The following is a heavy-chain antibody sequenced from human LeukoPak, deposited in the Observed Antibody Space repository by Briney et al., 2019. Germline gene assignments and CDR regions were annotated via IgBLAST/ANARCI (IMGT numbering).Heavy chain of an antibody. Sequence: GGSLRLSCAASGFTFGDSGMHWVRQASGKGLEWVGHIRSKVDSYATVYAASVKGRFTITRDDSENTAYLQMNSLNTEDMAVYYCATFPSGSWSAYWGQGTLVTVSS. J-gene: IGHJ4*02. CDR3: ATFPSGSWSAY. CDR2: IRSKVDSYAT. CDR1: GFTFGDSG. D-gene: IGHD1-26*01. V-gene: IGHV3-73*01.